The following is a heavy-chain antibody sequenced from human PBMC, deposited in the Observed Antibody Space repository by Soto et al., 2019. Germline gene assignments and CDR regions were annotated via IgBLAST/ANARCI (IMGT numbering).Heavy chain of an antibody. Sequence: GASVKVSCKASGYTFTSYAMHWVRQAPGQRLEWMGWINAGNGNTKYSQKFQGRVTITRDTSASTAYMELSSLRSEDTAVYYCARVAEGPYYYYGMDVWGQGTTVTVSS. CDR3: ARVAEGPYYYYGMDV. J-gene: IGHJ6*02. V-gene: IGHV1-3*01. CDR2: INAGNGNT. CDR1: GYTFTSYA.